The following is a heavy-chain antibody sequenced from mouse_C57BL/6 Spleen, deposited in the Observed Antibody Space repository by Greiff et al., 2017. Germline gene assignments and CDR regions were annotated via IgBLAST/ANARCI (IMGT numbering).Heavy chain of an antibody. CDR1: GYTFTDYE. CDR3: TSLYDYEGVAY. CDR2: IDPATGGT. V-gene: IGHV1-15*01. J-gene: IGHJ3*01. Sequence: VQLQQSGAELVRPGASVTLSCKASGYTFTDYEMHWVKQTPVHGLEWIGAIDPATGGTAYNQKFKGKAILPADKSSSTAYMKLRSLTSEDSAVYYCTSLYDYEGVAYWGQGTLVTVSA. D-gene: IGHD2-4*01.